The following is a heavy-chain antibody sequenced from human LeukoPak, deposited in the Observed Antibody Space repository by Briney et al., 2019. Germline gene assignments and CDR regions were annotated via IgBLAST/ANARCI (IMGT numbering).Heavy chain of an antibody. Sequence: GRSLRLSCAASGFTFSSYAMHWVRQAPGKGLEWVAVISYDGSNKYYADSVKGRFTISRDNSKNTLYLQMNSLRAEDTAVYYCARDITRFGESPSGPFDYWGQGTLVIVSS. V-gene: IGHV3-30-3*01. D-gene: IGHD3-10*01. J-gene: IGHJ4*02. CDR2: ISYDGSNK. CDR3: ARDITRFGESPSGPFDY. CDR1: GFTFSSYA.